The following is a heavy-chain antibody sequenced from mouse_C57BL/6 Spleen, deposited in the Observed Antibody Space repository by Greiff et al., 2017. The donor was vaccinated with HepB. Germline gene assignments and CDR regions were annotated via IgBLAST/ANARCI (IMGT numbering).Heavy chain of an antibody. CDR3: ARQLPTVGLDY. D-gene: IGHD1-1*01. CDR1: GFTFSDYG. J-gene: IGHJ2*01. V-gene: IGHV5-17*01. Sequence: EVQLQESGGGLVKPGGSLKLSCAASGFTFSDYGMHWVRQAPEQGLEWVAYISSGSSTIYYADTVKGRFTISRDNAKNTLFLQMTSLRSEDTAMYYCARQLPTVGLDYWGQGTTLTVSS. CDR2: ISSGSSTI.